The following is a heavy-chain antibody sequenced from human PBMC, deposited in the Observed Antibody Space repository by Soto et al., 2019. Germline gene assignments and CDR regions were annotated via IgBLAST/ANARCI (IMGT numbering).Heavy chain of an antibody. V-gene: IGHV3-7*01. CDR2: IKYDGSEK. Sequence: GGSLRLSCAASGFTFRNYWMSWVRQAPGKGLEWVANIKYDGSEKYYLDSVKGRFTISRDNAKNSLYLQMNSLRAEDTALYYCARDCYYGTGSYYTPLFDFWGQGTPVTVSS. D-gene: IGHD3-10*01. CDR3: ARDCYYGTGSYYTPLFDF. J-gene: IGHJ4*02. CDR1: GFTFRNYW.